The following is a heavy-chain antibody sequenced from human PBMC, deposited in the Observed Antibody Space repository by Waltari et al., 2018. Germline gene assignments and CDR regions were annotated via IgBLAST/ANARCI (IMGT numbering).Heavy chain of an antibody. CDR2: IYYSGST. D-gene: IGHD2-2*01. V-gene: IGHV4-39*07. Sequence: QLQLQESGPGLVKPSETLSLTCTVSGGSISSSSYYWGWIRQPPGKGLEWIGSIYYSGSTSYNPSLKSRVTISVDTSKNQFSLKLSSVTAADTAVYYCARVVPAAIYYYYYYMDVWGKGTTVTISS. J-gene: IGHJ6*03. CDR1: GGSISSSSYY. CDR3: ARVVPAAIYYYYYYMDV.